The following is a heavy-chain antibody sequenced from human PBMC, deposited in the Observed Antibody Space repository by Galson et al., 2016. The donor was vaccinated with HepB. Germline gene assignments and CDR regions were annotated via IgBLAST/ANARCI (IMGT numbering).Heavy chain of an antibody. V-gene: IGHV3-66*04. CDR2: IYSRGSA. CDR3: ARHLKIQLWLRGNWFDP. CDR1: GFTVSRDY. J-gene: IGHJ5*02. D-gene: IGHD5-18*01. Sequence: SLRLSCAGSGFTVSRDYMSWVRQAPGKGLEWVSVIYSRGSAYYADSVKGRFTISRDNSKNTLYLQMNSLKAEDTAVYYCARHLKIQLWLRGNWFDPWGQGTLVTVSS.